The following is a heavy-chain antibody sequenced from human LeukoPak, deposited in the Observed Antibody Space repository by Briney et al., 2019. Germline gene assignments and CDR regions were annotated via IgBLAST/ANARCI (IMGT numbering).Heavy chain of an antibody. Sequence: ASVKVSCKASGGTFTSYGINWVRQAPGQGLEWMGWMNPVSGNAGSAQKFQGRVTLTRDTSISTAYMELSSLRSDDTAFYYCARAPMGAAALYWGQGTLVTVSS. CDR2: MNPVSGNA. V-gene: IGHV1-8*02. CDR1: GGTFTSYG. CDR3: ARAPMGAAALY. D-gene: IGHD6-13*01. J-gene: IGHJ4*02.